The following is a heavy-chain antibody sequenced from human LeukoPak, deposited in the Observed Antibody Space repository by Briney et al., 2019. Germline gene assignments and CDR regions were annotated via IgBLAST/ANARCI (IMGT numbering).Heavy chain of an antibody. CDR3: ARERTPSTVVTTAAAFDI. CDR2: IWYDGSNK. D-gene: IGHD4-23*01. Sequence: GGSLRLSCAASGFTFSNYGMHWVRQAPGKGPEWVTVIWYDGSNKYYADSVKGRFTIARDNSKNTLYLQMNSLRAEDTAVYYCARERTPSTVVTTAAAFDIWGQGTLVTVSS. V-gene: IGHV3-33*01. J-gene: IGHJ3*02. CDR1: GFTFSNYG.